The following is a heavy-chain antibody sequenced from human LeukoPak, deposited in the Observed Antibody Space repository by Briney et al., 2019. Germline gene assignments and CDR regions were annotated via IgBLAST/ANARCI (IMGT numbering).Heavy chain of an antibody. CDR3: ARDDDYVWGSYRPHFDY. J-gene: IGHJ4*02. V-gene: IGHV1-18*01. Sequence: ASVKVSCKASGYTFTSYGISWVRQAPGQGLEWMEWISAYNGNTNYAQKLQGRVTMTTDTSTSTAYMELRSLRSDDTAVYYCARDDDYVWGSYRPHFDYWGQGTLVTVSS. D-gene: IGHD3-16*02. CDR1: GYTFTSYG. CDR2: ISAYNGNT.